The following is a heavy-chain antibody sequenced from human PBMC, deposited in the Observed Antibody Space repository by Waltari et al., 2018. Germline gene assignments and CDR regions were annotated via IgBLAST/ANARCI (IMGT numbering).Heavy chain of an antibody. D-gene: IGHD3-22*01. V-gene: IGHV4-38-2*02. J-gene: IGHJ5*02. CDR1: GYSISSGYY. CDR3: ARDFDYYDNGEKNWFDP. Sequence: QVQLQESGPGLVKPSETLSLTCTVSGYSISSGYYWGWIRQPPGKGLEWIGSIYHSGSTYYNPSLKSRVTISVDTSKNQFSLKLSSVTAADTAVYYCARDFDYYDNGEKNWFDPWGQGTLVTVSS. CDR2: IYHSGST.